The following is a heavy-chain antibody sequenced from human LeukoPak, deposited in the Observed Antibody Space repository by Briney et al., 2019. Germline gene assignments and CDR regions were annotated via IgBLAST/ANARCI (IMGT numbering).Heavy chain of an antibody. CDR3: ARITMVRGVIADAFDI. Sequence: GRSLRLSCAASGFTFSSYWMSWVCQAPGKGLEWVANIKQDGSEKYYVDSVKGRFTISRDNAKNSLYLQMNSLRAEDTAVYYCARITMVRGVIADAFDIWGQGTMVTVSS. CDR1: GFTFSSYW. CDR2: IKQDGSEK. V-gene: IGHV3-7*01. J-gene: IGHJ3*02. D-gene: IGHD3-10*01.